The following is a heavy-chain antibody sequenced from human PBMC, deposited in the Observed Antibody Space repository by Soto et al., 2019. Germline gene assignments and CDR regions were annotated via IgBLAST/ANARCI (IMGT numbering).Heavy chain of an antibody. D-gene: IGHD3-10*01. V-gene: IGHV3-30*18. CDR3: AKQSGAGSYYNAGSGGHFAY. Sequence: GGSLRLSCAASGFTFNNYGMHWVRQAPGKGLEWMVVISFDGRNTYYADSVKGRFTISRDNSKDTLYLQMTSLRAEDTAVYYCAKQSGAGSYYNAGSGGHFAYCGQETLGTVSS. CDR2: ISFDGRNT. CDR1: GFTFNNYG. J-gene: IGHJ4*02.